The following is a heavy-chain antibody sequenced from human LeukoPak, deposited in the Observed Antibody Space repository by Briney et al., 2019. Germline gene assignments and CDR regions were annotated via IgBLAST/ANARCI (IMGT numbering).Heavy chain of an antibody. D-gene: IGHD2-2*01. CDR2: ISGSGGSA. J-gene: IGHJ4*02. V-gene: IGHV3-23*01. CDR1: GFTFSSYA. CDR3: AKATLVAIFDY. Sequence: GGSLRLSCAASGFTFSSYAMSWVRQAPGKGLEWVSAISGSGGSAYYADSVKGRFTISRDNSKNTLYLQMNSLRAEDTTVYYCAKATLVAIFDYWGQGTLVTVSS.